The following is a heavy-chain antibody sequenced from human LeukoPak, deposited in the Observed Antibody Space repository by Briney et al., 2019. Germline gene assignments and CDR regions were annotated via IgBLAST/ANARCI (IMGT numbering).Heavy chain of an antibody. CDR3: VRGKGWLDP. V-gene: IGHV3-7*01. CDR2: INQDGSEK. Sequence: PWGSLRLSCAASGFTFSNNWMSWVRQAPGKGLEWAANINQDGSEKNYVDSVKRRFTISRDNAKNSVYLQMNSLRAEDTAVYYCVRGKGWLDPWGQGILVTVSS. CDR1: GFTFSNNW. J-gene: IGHJ5*02.